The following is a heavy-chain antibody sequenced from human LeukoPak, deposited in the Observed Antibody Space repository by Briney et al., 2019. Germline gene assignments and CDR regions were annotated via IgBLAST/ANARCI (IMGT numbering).Heavy chain of an antibody. CDR2: INSDGSST. J-gene: IGHJ4*02. CDR3: AKGGSYTIDY. Sequence: GGSLRLSCAASGFTFSSYSMNWVRQAPGKGLERVSRINSDGSSTRYADSVEGRFNISRDNAKNTLHLQMNSLTVEDTAVYYCAKGGSYTIDYWGQGILVSVSS. D-gene: IGHD1-26*01. V-gene: IGHV3-74*01. CDR1: GFTFSSYS.